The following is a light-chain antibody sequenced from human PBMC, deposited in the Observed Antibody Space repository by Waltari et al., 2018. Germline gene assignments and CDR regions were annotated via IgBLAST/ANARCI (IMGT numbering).Light chain of an antibody. CDR3: QVWDSSSDHRV. J-gene: IGLJ2*01. V-gene: IGLV3-21*04. CDR1: NIGSKS. CDR2: SDS. Sequence: SYVLTQPPSVSVAPGKTARITCGGNNIGSKSVHWYQQKPGQAPLLVIYSDSDRPSGIPERFSGSNSGNTATLTISRVEAGDEADYYCQVWDSSSDHRVFGGGTKLTVL.